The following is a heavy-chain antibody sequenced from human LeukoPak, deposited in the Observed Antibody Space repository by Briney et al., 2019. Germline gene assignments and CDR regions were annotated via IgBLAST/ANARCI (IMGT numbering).Heavy chain of an antibody. V-gene: IGHV3-74*03. D-gene: IGHD2/OR15-2a*01. Sequence: GGSLRLSCAASGFTFSIYWIHWVRQPPGMGLVWVSRINSDGSNTKYADSVKGRFTISRDNDRNTVYLQMNSLRAEDTAVYYCARHVIVAGTDASDIWGQGTMVAVSS. CDR3: ARHVIVAGTDASDI. CDR1: GFTFSIYW. J-gene: IGHJ3*02. CDR2: INSDGSNT.